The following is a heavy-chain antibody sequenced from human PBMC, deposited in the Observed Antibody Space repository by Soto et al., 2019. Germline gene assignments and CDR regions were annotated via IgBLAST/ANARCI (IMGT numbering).Heavy chain of an antibody. CDR2: ISVGGGTT. J-gene: IGHJ4*02. D-gene: IGHD4-17*01. Sequence: EVQLLESGGGLVRPGGSLRLSCAGSSFTFSTYAMTWVRQAPGKGLEWVSAISVGGGTTKYADSVKGRFTISRDNFKSTLYLQMNGLRAADTAIYYCAKDPNGDYIGAFDSWGQGTLVTVSS. V-gene: IGHV3-23*01. CDR3: AKDPNGDYIGAFDS. CDR1: SFTFSTYA.